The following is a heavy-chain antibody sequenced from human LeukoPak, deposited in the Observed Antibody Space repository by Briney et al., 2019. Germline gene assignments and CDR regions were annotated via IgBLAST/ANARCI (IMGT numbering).Heavy chain of an antibody. J-gene: IGHJ4*02. CDR3: ARRVGAAGDYGYFDY. CDR2: IYYSGST. D-gene: IGHD4-17*01. CDR1: GGSISSYY. V-gene: IGHV4-59*01. Sequence: SETLSLTCTVSGGSISSYYWSWIRQPPGKGLEWIGYIYYSGSTNYNPSLKSRVTISVDTSKNQFSLKLSSVTAADTAVYYCARRVGAAGDYGYFDYWGQGTLVTVSS.